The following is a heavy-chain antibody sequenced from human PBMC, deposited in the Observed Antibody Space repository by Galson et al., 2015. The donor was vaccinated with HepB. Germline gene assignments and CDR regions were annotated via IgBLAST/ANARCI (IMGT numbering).Heavy chain of an antibody. CDR1: GFTFSSYW. CDR2: INSDGKST. CDR3: ARGGVAAAGDY. V-gene: IGHV3-74*01. Sequence: SLRLSCAASGFTFSSYWRHWVRQAPGKGLVWVARINSDGKSTDYAGSVKDRFTISRDNAKNTLFLQMNSLRDEDTAVYYCARGGVAAAGDYWGQGILVTVSS. J-gene: IGHJ4*02. D-gene: IGHD6-13*01.